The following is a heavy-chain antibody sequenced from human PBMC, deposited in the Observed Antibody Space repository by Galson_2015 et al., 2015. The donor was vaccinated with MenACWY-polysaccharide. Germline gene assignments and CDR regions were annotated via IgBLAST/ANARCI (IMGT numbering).Heavy chain of an antibody. V-gene: IGHV3-15*01. Sequence: SLRLSCAASTFTLSNAWMNWVRQAPGKGLEWVGRLKSNFAGGTTDYAAPVKGRFTISRDDSKNTLYLQMNSLKIEDTAVYYCARDLRLITSGGAIAVRPSTFDNWGQGTLVAVSS. CDR1: TFTLSNAW. J-gene: IGHJ4*02. D-gene: IGHD3-16*02. CDR2: LKSNFAGGTT. CDR3: ARDLRLITSGGAIAVRPSTFDN.